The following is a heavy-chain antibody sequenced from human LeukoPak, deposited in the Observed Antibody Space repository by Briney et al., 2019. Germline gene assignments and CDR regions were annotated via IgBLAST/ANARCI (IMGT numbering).Heavy chain of an antibody. CDR2: IWNDGSNK. V-gene: IGHV3-33*01. Sequence: GGSLRLSCAASGFTFSTYGMHWVRQAPGKGLGWVAVIWNDGSNKYYADSVKGRFTISRDNSKNTLYLQMNSLRTEDMAVYYCARAVGPFDYWGQGTLVTVSS. J-gene: IGHJ4*02. D-gene: IGHD2-15*01. CDR1: GFTFSTYG. CDR3: ARAVGPFDY.